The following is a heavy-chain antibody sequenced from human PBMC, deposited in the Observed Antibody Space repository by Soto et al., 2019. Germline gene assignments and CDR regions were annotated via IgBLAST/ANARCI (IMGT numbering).Heavy chain of an antibody. D-gene: IGHD2-2*01. CDR2: IIPIFGTE. J-gene: IGHJ6*02. CDR1: GGTFSSHS. V-gene: IGHV1-69*01. CDR3: STSVYCSTTRCYYYYGVDV. Sequence: QVQLVQSGAEVKKPGSSVKVSCKVSGGTFSSHSINWVRQAPGQGPEWMGGIIPIFGTENYAQKFQGRVTINADESTSTAYMELSSLTSEDTALYYCSTSVYCSTTRCYYYYGVDVWGQWTTVIVSS.